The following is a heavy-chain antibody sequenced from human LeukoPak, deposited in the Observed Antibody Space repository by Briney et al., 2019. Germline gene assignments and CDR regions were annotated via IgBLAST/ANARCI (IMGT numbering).Heavy chain of an antibody. J-gene: IGHJ3*02. CDR3: AKVYRVRGVIIKANDAFDI. D-gene: IGHD3-10*01. V-gene: IGHV3-23*01. CDR2: ISGSGGST. Sequence: GGSLRPSCAASGFTFSSYAMSWVRQAPGKGLEWVSAISGSGGSTYYADSVKGRFTISRDNSKNTLYLQMNSLRAEDTAVYYCAKVYRVRGVIIKANDAFDIWGQGTMVTVSS. CDR1: GFTFSSYA.